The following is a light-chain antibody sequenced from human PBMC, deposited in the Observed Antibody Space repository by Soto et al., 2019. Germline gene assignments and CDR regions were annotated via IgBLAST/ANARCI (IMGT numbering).Light chain of an antibody. CDR1: RSNIGNNA. J-gene: IGLJ2*01. V-gene: IGLV1-36*01. Sequence: QSVLTQPPSVSGAPRQRVTISCSGSRSNIGNNAVNWYQQFPGRAPKLLIYYDDLLPSGVSDRFSGSKSGTSASLAISGLQSEDEADYYCATWDDSLNGQVFGGGTKLTVL. CDR3: ATWDDSLNGQV. CDR2: YDD.